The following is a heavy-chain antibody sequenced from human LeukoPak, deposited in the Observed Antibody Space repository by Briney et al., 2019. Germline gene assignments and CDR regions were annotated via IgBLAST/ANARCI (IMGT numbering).Heavy chain of an antibody. J-gene: IGHJ4*02. CDR3: ARSQNYYGSGDY. CDR1: GGSVSNGNYY. CDR2: IYYTGST. D-gene: IGHD3-10*01. V-gene: IGHV4-61*03. Sequence: SSETLSLTCTVSGGSVSNGNYYWSWLRQPPGKALEWIGYIYYTGSTYYNPSLEGRVTISGDTSKNHFSVKLSSVTAADTAVYYCARSQNYYGSGDYWSQGTLVTVSS.